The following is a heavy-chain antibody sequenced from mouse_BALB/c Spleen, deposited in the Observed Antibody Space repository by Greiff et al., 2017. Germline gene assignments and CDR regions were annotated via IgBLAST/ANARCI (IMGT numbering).Heavy chain of an antibody. D-gene: IGHD2-1*01. V-gene: IGHV7-3*02. J-gene: IGHJ4*01. Sequence: EVHLVESGGGLVQPGGSLRLSCATSGFTFTDYYMSWVRQPPGKALEWLGFIRNKANGYTTEYSASVKGRFTISRDNSQSILYLQMNTLRAEDSATYYCARDSYGNYFYAMDYWGQGTSVTVSS. CDR3: ARDSYGNYFYAMDY. CDR2: IRNKANGYTT. CDR1: GFTFTDYY.